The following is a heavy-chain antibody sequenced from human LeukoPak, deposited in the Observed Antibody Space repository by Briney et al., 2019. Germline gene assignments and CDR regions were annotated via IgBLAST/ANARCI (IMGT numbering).Heavy chain of an antibody. Sequence: GGSLRLSCVASGFTFSDYAVTWVRQAPGKGLEWVSAISGSGNSTFYADSVKGRFTVSRDNSKNTLYLQMNSLRAEDTALYYCAKGGYTYGPWGQGTLVTVSP. D-gene: IGHD5-18*01. V-gene: IGHV3-23*01. CDR1: GFTFSDYA. J-gene: IGHJ5*02. CDR2: ISGSGNST. CDR3: AKGGYTYGP.